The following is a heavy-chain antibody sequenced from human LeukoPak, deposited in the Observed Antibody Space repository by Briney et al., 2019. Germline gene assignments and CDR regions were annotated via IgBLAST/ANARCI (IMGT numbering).Heavy chain of an antibody. Sequence: ASVKVSCKASGGTFSSYAISWVRQAPGQGLEWTGGVIPIFGTANYAQKFQGRVTITADKSTSTAYMELSSLRSEDTAVYYCARSGYCSGGSCYGIDYWGQGTLVTVSS. J-gene: IGHJ4*02. CDR1: GGTFSSYA. CDR2: VIPIFGTA. V-gene: IGHV1-69*06. CDR3: ARSGYCSGGSCYGIDY. D-gene: IGHD2-15*01.